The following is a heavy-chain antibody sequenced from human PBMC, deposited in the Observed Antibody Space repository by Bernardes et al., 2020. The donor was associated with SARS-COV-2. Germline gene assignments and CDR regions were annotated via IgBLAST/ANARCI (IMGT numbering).Heavy chain of an antibody. CDR3: ARNRGRGCSGGSCYDELGYFDY. CDR2: IYYSGST. J-gene: IGHJ4*02. V-gene: IGHV4-59*01. Sequence: SETLSLTCTVSGGSISSYYWSWIRQPPGKGLEWIGYIYYSGSTNYNPSLKSRVTISVDTSKNQFSLKLSSVTAADTAVYYCARNRGRGCSGGSCYDELGYFDYWGQGTLVTVSS. D-gene: IGHD2-15*01. CDR1: GGSISSYY.